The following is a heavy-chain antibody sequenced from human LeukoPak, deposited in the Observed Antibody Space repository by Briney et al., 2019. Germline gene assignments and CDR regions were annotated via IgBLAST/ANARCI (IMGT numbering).Heavy chain of an antibody. CDR3: ARGNWARPRDAFDF. J-gene: IGHJ3*01. V-gene: IGHV4-34*01. Sequence: SETLSLTCDVYGGSFSGFYWSWIRQSPGKGLEWIGDLNHSGSRDYSPSLKSRVTISVDTSKNQFSLNLTSVTAADTAVYYCARGNWARPRDAFDFWGQGTMVTVSS. D-gene: IGHD3-16*01. CDR2: LNHSGSR. CDR1: GGSFSGFY.